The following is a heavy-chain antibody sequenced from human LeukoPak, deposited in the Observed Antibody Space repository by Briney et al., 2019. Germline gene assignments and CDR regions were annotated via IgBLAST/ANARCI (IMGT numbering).Heavy chain of an antibody. CDR3: AKTISGSYDTYYFDY. J-gene: IGHJ4*02. Sequence: GGSLRLSCAASGFTFSDYYMSWIRQAPGKGLEWVSYISSSGSTIYYADSVKGRFTISRDNAKNSLYLQMNSLRAEDTAVYYCAKTISGSYDTYYFDYWGRGTLVTVSS. V-gene: IGHV3-11*01. CDR1: GFTFSDYY. CDR2: ISSSGSTI. D-gene: IGHD1-26*01.